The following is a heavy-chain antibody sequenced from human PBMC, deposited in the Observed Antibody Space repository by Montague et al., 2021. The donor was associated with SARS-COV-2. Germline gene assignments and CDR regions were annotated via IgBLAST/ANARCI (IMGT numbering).Heavy chain of an antibody. Sequence: SETLSLTCTVSGGSISSYYWSWIRQPAGKGLEWIGRIYNSGSTNYNPSLKSRVTMSVDTSKNQFSLKLRSVTAADTAVYFCARHGLGRQWWMLVWFDPWGQGTLVTVSS. CDR1: GGSISSYY. J-gene: IGHJ5*02. D-gene: IGHD2-8*02. CDR2: IYNSGST. V-gene: IGHV4-4*07. CDR3: ARHGLGRQWWMLVWFDP.